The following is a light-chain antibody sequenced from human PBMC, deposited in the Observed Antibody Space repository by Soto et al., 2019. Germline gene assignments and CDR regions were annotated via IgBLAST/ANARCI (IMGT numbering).Light chain of an antibody. CDR3: QQRSNWPST. Sequence: EIVLTQSPATLSLSPGERATLSCRASQSVSSYLAWYQQRPGQAPRLLIYDASSRATGIPARFSGSGSGTDFTLTITSLEPEDCALYYCQQRSNWPSTFGGGTKVEI. J-gene: IGKJ4*01. CDR2: DAS. CDR1: QSVSSY. V-gene: IGKV3-11*01.